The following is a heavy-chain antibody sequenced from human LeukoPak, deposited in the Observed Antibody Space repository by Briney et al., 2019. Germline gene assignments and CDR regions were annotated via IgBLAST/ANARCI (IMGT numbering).Heavy chain of an antibody. CDR3: ARGQWYYYGSGSYSFDY. CDR2: IYYSGST. V-gene: IGHV4-59*01. J-gene: IGHJ4*02. Sequence: PSETLSLTCTVSGGSISSYYWSWIRQPPGKGLEWIGYIYYSGSTNYNPSLKSRVTISVDTSKNQFSLKLSSVTAADTAVYYCARGQWYYYGSGSYSFDYWGQGTLVTVSS. CDR1: GGSISSYY. D-gene: IGHD3-10*01.